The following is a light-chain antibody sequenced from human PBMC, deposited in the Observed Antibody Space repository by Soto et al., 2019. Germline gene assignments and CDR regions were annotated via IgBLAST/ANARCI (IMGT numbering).Light chain of an antibody. V-gene: IGKV3-15*01. CDR1: QSFSSN. J-gene: IGKJ1*01. CDR3: QQYNNWLWT. Sequence: EIVMTQSPATLSLSPGERATLSCRASQSFSSNLTWYQQKPGQAPRLLIYGASTRATGIPTRFSGSGSGTEFTLTISSLQSEDFAVYYCQQYNNWLWTFGQGTKVEIK. CDR2: GAS.